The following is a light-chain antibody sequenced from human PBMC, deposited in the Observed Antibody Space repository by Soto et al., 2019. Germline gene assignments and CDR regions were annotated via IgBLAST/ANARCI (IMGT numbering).Light chain of an antibody. CDR1: QTISTY. V-gene: IGKV1-39*01. Sequence: DIQMTQSPSPLSASVGDRVTITCRASQTISTYLNWYQQKQGKAPKLLIYGASSLQSGVPSRFSGSGSGTDLTLTISSLQPEDFGTHYCQQSFSTPRTFGHRTQV. CDR2: GAS. J-gene: IGKJ1*01. CDR3: QQSFSTPRT.